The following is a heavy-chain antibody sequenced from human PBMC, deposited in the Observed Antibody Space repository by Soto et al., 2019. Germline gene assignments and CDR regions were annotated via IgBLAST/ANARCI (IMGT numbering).Heavy chain of an antibody. CDR3: ARLPRDCNKTSCYYADH. V-gene: IGHV5-51*01. CDR2: MYPGDSDT. J-gene: IGHJ4*02. D-gene: IGHD3-3*01. CDR1: GYDFNRNW. Sequence: GESLKISGRGSGYDFNRNWFGWVLQLPGRGLEWVGIMYPGDSDTRYNPSLQGHVTLSVDVTVSTAFLQWRSLETSDTGMYFCARLPRDCNKTSCYYADHWGQGTQVTVSS.